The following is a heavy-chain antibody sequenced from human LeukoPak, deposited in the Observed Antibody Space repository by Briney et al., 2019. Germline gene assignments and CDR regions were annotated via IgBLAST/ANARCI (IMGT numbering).Heavy chain of an antibody. Sequence: GGSLRLSCAASGFTFSSYAMHWVRQAPGKGLEWVAVISYDGSNKYYADSVKGRLTISRDNSKNTLYLQMNSLRAEDTAVYYCARDRHGSGVLDYWGQGTLVTVSS. J-gene: IGHJ4*02. CDR2: ISYDGSNK. CDR3: ARDRHGSGVLDY. V-gene: IGHV3-30*04. D-gene: IGHD3-10*01. CDR1: GFTFSSYA.